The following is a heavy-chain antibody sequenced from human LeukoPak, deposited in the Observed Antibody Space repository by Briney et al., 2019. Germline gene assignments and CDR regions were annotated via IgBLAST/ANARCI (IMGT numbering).Heavy chain of an antibody. J-gene: IGHJ6*02. Sequence: ASVKVSCKASGGTFSSYAISWVRQAPGQGLEWMGGIIPIFGTANYAQKFQGRVTITADESTSTAYMELSSLRSEDTAVYYCARDWARKYDIYGMDVWGQGTTVTVSS. CDR3: ARDWARKYDIYGMDV. V-gene: IGHV1-69*13. CDR1: GGTFSSYA. CDR2: IIPIFGTA. D-gene: IGHD3-9*01.